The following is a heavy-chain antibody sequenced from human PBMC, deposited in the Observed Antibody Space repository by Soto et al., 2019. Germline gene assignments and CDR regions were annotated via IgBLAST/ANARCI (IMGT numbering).Heavy chain of an antibody. CDR3: ATPVTSGYQALEV. Sequence: PSETLSLTCTVSCGSISRSTYYWGWLRQPPGKGLEWIGSIYSSGSTYYHPSLKSRVTISVDTSKNQFFLRLSSVTAADTAVYYCATPVTSGYQALEVWGQGTMVTVSS. D-gene: IGHD3-22*01. J-gene: IGHJ3*01. CDR2: IYSSGST. V-gene: IGHV4-39*01. CDR1: CGSISRSTYY.